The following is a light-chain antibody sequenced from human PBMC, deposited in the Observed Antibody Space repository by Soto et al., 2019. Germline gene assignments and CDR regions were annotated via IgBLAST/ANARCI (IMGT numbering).Light chain of an antibody. V-gene: IGLV2-23*01. Sequence: QSVLTQPPSASGTPGQRVTISCSGSSSNIGSNFVYWYQQFPGTAPKLMIYEGSKRPSGVSNRFSGSKSGNTASLTISGLQAEDEADYYCCSYAGSDTLRVFGGGTKVTVL. CDR1: SSNIGSNF. J-gene: IGLJ2*01. CDR3: CSYAGSDTLRV. CDR2: EGS.